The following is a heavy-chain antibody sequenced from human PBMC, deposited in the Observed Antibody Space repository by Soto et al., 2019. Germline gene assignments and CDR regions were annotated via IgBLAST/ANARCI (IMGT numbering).Heavy chain of an antibody. D-gene: IGHD3-10*01. CDR2: IYWDDDK. V-gene: IGHV2-5*02. Sequence: SGPTLVKPTQTLTLTCTFSGFSLSTSGVGVGWIRQPPGKALEWLALIYWDDDKRYSPSLKSRLTITKDTSKNQVVLTMTNMDPVDTATYYCALESFFGSLPWHFHWGQGTLVTVSS. CDR1: GFSLSTSGVG. J-gene: IGHJ4*02. CDR3: ALESFFGSLPWHFH.